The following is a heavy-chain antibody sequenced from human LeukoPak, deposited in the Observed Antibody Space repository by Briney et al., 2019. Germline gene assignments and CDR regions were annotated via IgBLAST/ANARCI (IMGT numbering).Heavy chain of an antibody. D-gene: IGHD5-12*01. Sequence: GGSLRLSCAASGFTFSNYAMSWVRQTPGKGLEWVSGISGSSGTTYYADSVKGRFTISRDNSKNTLDLQMHSLRAEDTAIYFCAKGGSFSFDIWGQGTKVTVSS. J-gene: IGHJ3*02. CDR1: GFTFSNYA. V-gene: IGHV3-23*01. CDR2: ISGSSGTT. CDR3: AKGGSFSFDI.